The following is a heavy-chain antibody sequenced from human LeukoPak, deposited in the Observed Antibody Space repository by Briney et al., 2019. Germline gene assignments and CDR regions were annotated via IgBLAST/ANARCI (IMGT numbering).Heavy chain of an antibody. CDR2: IYYDVIV. D-gene: IGHD6-19*01. V-gene: IGHV4-39*01. J-gene: IGHJ4*02. CDR1: GGLITSTIHY. CDR3: ARQPTVRRGAVASNFDY. Sequence: SETLSLTCRVSGGLITSTIHYWAWIRQPPGKGLQWFASIYYDVIVYYNASLDRRVTMSVDTYRKQCSLRLRSVSAADTSVYYCARQPTVRRGAVASNFDYWGQGTLVTVSS.